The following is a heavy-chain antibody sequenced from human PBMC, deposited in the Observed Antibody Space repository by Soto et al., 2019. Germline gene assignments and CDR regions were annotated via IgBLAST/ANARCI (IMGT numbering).Heavy chain of an antibody. D-gene: IGHD6-19*01. CDR1: GYTFTGYY. CDR3: ARDTSTYSSGSPMQYYYYYGMDV. CDR2: INPNSGGT. Sequence: ASVKVSCKASGYTFTGYYMHWVRQAPGQGLEWMGWINPNSGGTNYAQKFQGWVTMTRDTSISTAYMELSRLRSDDTAVYYCARDTSTYSSGSPMQYYYYYGMDVWGQGTTVTVS. J-gene: IGHJ6*02. V-gene: IGHV1-2*04.